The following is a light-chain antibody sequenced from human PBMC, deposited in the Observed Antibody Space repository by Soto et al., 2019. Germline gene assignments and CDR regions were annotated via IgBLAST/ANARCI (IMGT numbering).Light chain of an antibody. CDR1: SSNIGAGYD. Sequence: QSVLTQPPSVSGAPGQRVTISCTGSSSNIGAGYDVHWYQQLPGTAPKLLIYGNSHRPSGVPDRFSGSKSGISASLAITGLQAEDAADYYCQSYDSSLSGHVVFGGGTKLTVL. CDR2: GNS. J-gene: IGLJ2*01. V-gene: IGLV1-40*01. CDR3: QSYDSSLSGHVV.